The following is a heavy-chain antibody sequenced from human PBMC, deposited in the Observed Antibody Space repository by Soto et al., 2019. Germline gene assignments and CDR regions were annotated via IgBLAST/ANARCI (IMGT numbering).Heavy chain of an antibody. V-gene: IGHV3-53*01. CDR1: GLTVSHNY. CDR2: LYTEGTT. CDR3: ATVSSSSYYYYGMDV. Sequence: AGGSLRLSCVASGLTVSHNYMAWVRQAPEMGLEWVSILYTEGTTYYADSVKGRFTISRDSSKNTLFLQMDSLRAEDTAVYYCATVSSSSYYYYGMDVWGQGTTVTVSS. J-gene: IGHJ6*02. D-gene: IGHD6-6*01.